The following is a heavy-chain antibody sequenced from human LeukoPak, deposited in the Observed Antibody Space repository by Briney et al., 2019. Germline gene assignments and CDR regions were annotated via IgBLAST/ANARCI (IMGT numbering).Heavy chain of an antibody. D-gene: IGHD2-2*01. J-gene: IGHJ5*02. V-gene: IGHV4-30-4*08. CDR1: GGSISSGDYY. CDR3: ARDPGGVVPAADNWFDP. Sequence: SETLSLTCTVSGGSISSGDYYWSWIRQPPGKGLEWIGYIYYSGSTYYNPSLKSRVTISVDTSKNQFSLKLSSVTAADTAVYYCARDPGGVVPAADNWFDPWGQGTLVTVSS. CDR2: IYYSGST.